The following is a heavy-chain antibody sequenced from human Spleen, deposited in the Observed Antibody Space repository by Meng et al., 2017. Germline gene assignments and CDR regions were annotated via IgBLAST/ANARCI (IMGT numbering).Heavy chain of an antibody. Sequence: VRLEDSGPRLVTPSGTLSLTFAVSGGSIRSSNWWSWGRQPPGKGLEWIGEIYHLGSTNYNPSLKSRVTISVDKSKTQFSLKVTSVTAADTAVYYCARGRSLTYSSSWYYFDYWGQGTLVTVSS. CDR1: GGSIRSSNW. J-gene: IGHJ4*02. V-gene: IGHV4-4*02. D-gene: IGHD6-13*01. CDR3: ARGRSLTYSSSWYYFDY. CDR2: IYHLGST.